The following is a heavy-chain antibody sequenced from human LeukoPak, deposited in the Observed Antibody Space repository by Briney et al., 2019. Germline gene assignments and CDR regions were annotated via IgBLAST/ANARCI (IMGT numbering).Heavy chain of an antibody. V-gene: IGHV4-59*08. D-gene: IGHD1-26*01. J-gene: IGHJ4*02. Sequence: SETLSLTCTVSSGSISGYYWTWIRQPPGKGLEWIGNIFYSGSTNYNPSLKGRVTISLDTSKKQFSLKLTSVTAADTAVYYCARQSYGGAYYFFGYWGQGTLVAVSS. CDR1: SGSISGYY. CDR2: IFYSGST. CDR3: ARQSYGGAYYFFGY.